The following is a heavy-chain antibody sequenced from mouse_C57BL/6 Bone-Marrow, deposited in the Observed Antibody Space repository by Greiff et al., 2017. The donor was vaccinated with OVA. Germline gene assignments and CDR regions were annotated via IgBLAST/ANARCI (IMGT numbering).Heavy chain of an antibody. D-gene: IGHD1-1*01. CDR1: GFNIKDDY. J-gene: IGHJ2*01. CDR3: TTYVTVVSDY. V-gene: IGHV14-4*01. CDR2: IDPENGDT. Sequence: EVQLVESGAELVRPGASVKLSCTASGFNIKDDYMHWVKQRPEQGLEWIGWIDPENGDTEYASKFQGKATITADTSSNTAYLQLSSLTSEDTAVYYCTTYVTVVSDYWGQGTTLTVSS.